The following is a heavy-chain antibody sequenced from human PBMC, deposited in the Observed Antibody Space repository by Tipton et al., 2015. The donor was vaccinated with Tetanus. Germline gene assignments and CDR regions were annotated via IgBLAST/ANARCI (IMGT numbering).Heavy chain of an antibody. V-gene: IGHV3-64*01. CDR3: ARDSDDSSGYYYYYYGMDV. CDR1: GFTFSYYA. D-gene: IGHD3-22*01. J-gene: IGHJ6*02. CDR2: INSNGGGT. Sequence: SLRLSCAASGFTFSYYAMHWVRQAPGKALEYVSAINSNGGGTYYAHSVQGRFTISRDNSKNTLYLQMNSLRAEDTAVYYCARDSDDSSGYYYYYYGMDVWGQGTTVTVSS.